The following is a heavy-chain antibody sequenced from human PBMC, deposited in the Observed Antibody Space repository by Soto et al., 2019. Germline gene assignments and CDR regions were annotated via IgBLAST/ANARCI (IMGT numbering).Heavy chain of an antibody. Sequence: QVQLVESGGRVVQPGRSLRLSCATSGFNFYSHGMHWVRQSPGKGLEWVAVISYDGSNKYYMESVKGRFTISRDNSKNTLSLQMNSLRAEDTAVYYCAKDLSGVTVIGATQGFDSWGQGTLVTVSS. CDR1: GFNFYSHG. V-gene: IGHV3-30*18. CDR2: ISYDGSNK. D-gene: IGHD2-15*01. J-gene: IGHJ4*02. CDR3: AKDLSGVTVIGATQGFDS.